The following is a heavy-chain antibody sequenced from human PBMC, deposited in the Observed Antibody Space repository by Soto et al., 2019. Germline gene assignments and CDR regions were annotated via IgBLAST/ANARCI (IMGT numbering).Heavy chain of an antibody. CDR1: GYTFTSYG. D-gene: IGHD2-15*01. CDR3: ARPRGYCSGGSCRSPLDY. CDR2: ISAYNGNT. J-gene: IGHJ4*02. V-gene: IGHV1-18*01. Sequence: QVQLVQSGAEVKKPGASVKVSCKASGYTFTSYGISWVRQAPGQGLEWMGWISAYNGNTNYAQKLQGRVTMTTDTPTSTAYMELRSLRSDDTAVYYCARPRGYCSGGSCRSPLDYWGQGTLVTVSS.